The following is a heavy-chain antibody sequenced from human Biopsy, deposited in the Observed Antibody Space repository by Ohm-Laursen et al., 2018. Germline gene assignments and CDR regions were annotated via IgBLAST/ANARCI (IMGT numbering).Heavy chain of an antibody. CDR2: ISSRSSDI. CDR3: ARESALKRYQSQSYFNGIDV. D-gene: IGHD2-2*01. J-gene: IGHJ6*02. Sequence: SLRLSCAASGFIFSTYTLNWVRQAPGEGLEWVSSISSRSSDIYYADSVKGRFTISRDNAKNSLFLHMNSLRAEDTAVYYCARESALKRYQSQSYFNGIDVWGQGTPVTVSS. V-gene: IGHV3-21*01. CDR1: GFIFSTYT.